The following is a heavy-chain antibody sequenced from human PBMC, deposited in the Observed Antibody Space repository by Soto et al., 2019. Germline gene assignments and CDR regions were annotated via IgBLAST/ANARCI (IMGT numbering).Heavy chain of an antibody. CDR3: ARGRFLHY. D-gene: IGHD3-3*01. CDR2: INEDESNT. CDR1: GFTFSNYW. Sequence: EVQLVESGGGLVQPGGSLRLSCATSGFTFSNYWMQWVRQAPGKGPVWVSRINEDESNTNYADSLMGRFTISRDNTKNTLNLQINSLEAEDTAVYYCARGRFLHYWGQGTRVTVSP. J-gene: IGHJ4*02. V-gene: IGHV3-74*01.